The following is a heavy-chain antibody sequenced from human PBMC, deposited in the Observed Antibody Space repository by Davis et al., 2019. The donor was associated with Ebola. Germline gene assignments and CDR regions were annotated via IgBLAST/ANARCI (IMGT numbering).Heavy chain of an antibody. CDR2: IHHSGST. V-gene: IGHV4-34*01. CDR3: ARWGGFANGMDV. D-gene: IGHD3-16*01. CDR1: GGSSSGYY. Sequence: MPSETLSLTCAVYGGSSSGYYWSWIRQSPGKGLEWIGEIHHSGSTNYNPSLKSRVTISVDTSKNQFSLKLSSVTAADTAVYYCARWGGFANGMDVWGQGTTVTVSS. J-gene: IGHJ6*02.